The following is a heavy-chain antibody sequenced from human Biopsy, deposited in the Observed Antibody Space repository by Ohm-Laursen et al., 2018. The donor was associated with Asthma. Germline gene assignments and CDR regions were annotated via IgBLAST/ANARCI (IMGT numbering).Heavy chain of an antibody. CDR1: GFMFRSFG. CDR3: AKRRGYSGHDNDY. Sequence: SLRLSCSASGFMFRSFGMHWVRQAPGKGLEWVAVISYDGNRKFYEDSVKGRFTISRDNSKNTLYLQMNSLRTEDTAVYYCAKRRGYSGHDNDYWGQGTLVIVSS. D-gene: IGHD5-12*01. CDR2: ISYDGNRK. V-gene: IGHV3-30*18. J-gene: IGHJ4*02.